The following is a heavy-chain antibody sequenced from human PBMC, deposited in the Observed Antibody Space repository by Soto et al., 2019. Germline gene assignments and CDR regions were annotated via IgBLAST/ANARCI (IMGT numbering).Heavy chain of an antibody. Sequence: QVQLVESGGGVVQSGRSLRLSCAASGFTFSSYGMHWVRQAPGKGLEWVAVISYDGSNKYYADSVKGRFTISRDNSKNTLYLQMNSLRAEDTAVYYCAKELCSGSGCQPRYFDYWGQGTLVTVSS. CDR3: AKELCSGSGCQPRYFDY. V-gene: IGHV3-30*18. J-gene: IGHJ4*02. D-gene: IGHD6-19*01. CDR2: ISYDGSNK. CDR1: GFTFSSYG.